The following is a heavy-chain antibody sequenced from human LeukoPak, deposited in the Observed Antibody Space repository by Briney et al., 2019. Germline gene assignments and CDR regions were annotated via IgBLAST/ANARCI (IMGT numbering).Heavy chain of an antibody. CDR3: ARIGAGSSRDY. CDR2: IVGSSST. J-gene: IGHJ4*02. CDR1: GFTFSNFD. V-gene: IGHV3-69-1*01. D-gene: IGHD6-13*01. Sequence: NAGGSLRLSCAASGFTFSNFDMTWVRQAPGKGLEWVSSIVGSSSTYYADSLKGRFTISRDNAKNSLYLQMNSLRAEDTAVYYCARIGAGSSRDYWGQGTLVTVSS.